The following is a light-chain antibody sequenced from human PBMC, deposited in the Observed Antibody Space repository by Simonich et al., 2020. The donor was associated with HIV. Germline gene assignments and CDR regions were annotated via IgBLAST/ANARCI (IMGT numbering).Light chain of an antibody. Sequence: IQLTQSPSFLSASVGDRVTITCRASQVISSYLAWYQQKPGKAPKLLIYAASTLQSGVPSRFSGSGSGTDFTLTISSLQPEDFATYYCQQANSFPPAFGGGTKVDIK. J-gene: IGKJ4*01. CDR1: QVISSY. V-gene: IGKV1-9*01. CDR3: QQANSFPPA. CDR2: AAS.